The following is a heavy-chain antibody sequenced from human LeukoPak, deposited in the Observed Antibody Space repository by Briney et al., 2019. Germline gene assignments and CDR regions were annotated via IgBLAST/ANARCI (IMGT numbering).Heavy chain of an antibody. CDR3: ARPEPGEPITMGARWWYFDL. CDR2: IYYSGST. Sequence: PSETLSLTCTVSGGSISSSSYYWGWIRQPPGKGLEWIGSIYYSGSTYYNPSLTSRVTISVDACSNQFSLKLSSVTAADTAVYYCARPEPGEPITMGARWWYFDLWGRGTLVTVSS. CDR1: GGSISSSSYY. V-gene: IGHV4-39*01. J-gene: IGHJ2*01. D-gene: IGHD3-10*01.